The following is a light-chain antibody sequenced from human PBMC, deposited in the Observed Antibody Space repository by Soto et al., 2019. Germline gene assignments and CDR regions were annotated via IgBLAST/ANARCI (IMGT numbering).Light chain of an antibody. CDR3: QQYKSYPLT. CDR2: GAS. CDR1: QSVSSN. V-gene: IGKV3-15*01. J-gene: IGKJ4*01. Sequence: DIVTSQSLATLWVSPGERATLSCRASQSVSSNLAWYQQKPGQAPRLLIYGASTRATGIPARFSGSGSGTEFTLTISSLQPDDFATYYCQQYKSYPLTFGGGTKVDIK.